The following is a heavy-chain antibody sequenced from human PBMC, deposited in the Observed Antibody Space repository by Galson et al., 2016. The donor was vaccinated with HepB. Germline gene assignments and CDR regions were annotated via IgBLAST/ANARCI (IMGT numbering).Heavy chain of an antibody. CDR2: LSANSGAT. CDR1: GDTFTGYY. Sequence: SVKVSCKASGDTFTGYYIHWVRQAPGQGLEWMAWLSANSGATNYAQKFQGWVTMTRDTSISTAYMELTSPTSDATAIYYCATSTGYRSGRGACDIWGQGTMVTVS. V-gene: IGHV1-2*04. D-gene: IGHD6-25*01. J-gene: IGHJ3*02. CDR3: ATSTGYRSGRGACDI.